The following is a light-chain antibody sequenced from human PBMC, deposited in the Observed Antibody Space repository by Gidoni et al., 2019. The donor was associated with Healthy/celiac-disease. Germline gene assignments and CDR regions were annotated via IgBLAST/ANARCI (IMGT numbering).Light chain of an antibody. CDR2: GAA. Sequence: EIVMTQSPATLSVSPGERATLSCRASQSVSSNLAWYQQKPGQAPRLLIYGAATRATGIPARFSGSGAGTEVTITISSLQYEDFAVYYCQQYNNWTPWTFGQGTKVEIK. CDR1: QSVSSN. CDR3: QQYNNWTPWT. V-gene: IGKV3-15*01. J-gene: IGKJ1*01.